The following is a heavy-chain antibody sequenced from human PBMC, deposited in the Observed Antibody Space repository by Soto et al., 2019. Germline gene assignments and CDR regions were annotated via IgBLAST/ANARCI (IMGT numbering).Heavy chain of an antibody. CDR2: ISGSGGST. J-gene: IGHJ4*02. V-gene: IGHV3-23*01. D-gene: IGHD3-22*01. CDR3: AKVVYYDSSGYYYFDY. CDR1: GFTFSSYA. Sequence: GGSLRLSCAASGFTFSSYAMSWVRQAPGKGLEWVSAISGSGGSTYYADSVKGRFTISRDNSKNTLYLQMNSLRAEDTAVYYCAKVVYYDSSGYYYFDYWGQGTLVTVSS.